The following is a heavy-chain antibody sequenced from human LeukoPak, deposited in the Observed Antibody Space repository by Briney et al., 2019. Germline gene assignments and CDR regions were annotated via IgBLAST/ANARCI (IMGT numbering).Heavy chain of an antibody. Sequence: SETLSLTCTVSGGSISSYYWSWIRQPAGKGLEWIGRIYTSGSTNYNPSLKSRVTMSVDTSKNQFSLKLSSVTAADTAVYYCARVGVPGVFEAAGHYYYYGMDVWGQGTTVTVSS. J-gene: IGHJ6*02. CDR3: ARVGVPGVFEAAGHYYYYGMDV. CDR1: GGSISSYY. CDR2: IYTSGST. V-gene: IGHV4-4*07. D-gene: IGHD6-13*01.